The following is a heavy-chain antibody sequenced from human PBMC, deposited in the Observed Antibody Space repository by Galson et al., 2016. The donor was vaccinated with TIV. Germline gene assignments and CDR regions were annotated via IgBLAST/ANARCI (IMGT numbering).Heavy chain of an antibody. D-gene: IGHD1-26*01. J-gene: IGHJ4*02. Sequence: SLRLSCAASGFTFDEYAIHWVRHGPGKGLEWLSSISWNSDKKLYAASVKGRFTISRDNAKNSLSLQMNSLRPEDTAFYYCVKGAGRYSRSWYFDYWGQGALVTVSS. V-gene: IGHV3-9*01. CDR3: VKGAGRYSRSWYFDY. CDR2: ISWNSDKK. CDR1: GFTFDEYA.